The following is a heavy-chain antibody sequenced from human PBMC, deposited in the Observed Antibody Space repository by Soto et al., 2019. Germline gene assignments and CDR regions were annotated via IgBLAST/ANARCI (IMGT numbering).Heavy chain of an antibody. CDR3: ASKSVAGTVLGSYLDY. V-gene: IGHV1-3*01. CDR1: GYTFTSYA. Sequence: ASVKVSCKASGYTFTSYAMHWVRQAPGQRLEWMGWINAGNGNTKYSQKFQGRVTITRDTSASTAYMELSSLRSEDAAVYYCASKSVAGTVLGSYLDYWGQGTLVTVS. J-gene: IGHJ4*02. CDR2: INAGNGNT. D-gene: IGHD6-19*01.